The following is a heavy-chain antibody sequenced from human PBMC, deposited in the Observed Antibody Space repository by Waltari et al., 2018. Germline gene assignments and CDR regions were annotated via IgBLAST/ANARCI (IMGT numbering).Heavy chain of an antibody. V-gene: IGHV3-7*01. D-gene: IGHD6-13*01. J-gene: IGHJ4*02. CDR3: ARDSSSSWSDY. Sequence: EVQLVESGGGLVQPGGSLRLSCAASGFTFSRYWMIWVRQAPGKGLEWVANIKQDGSEKYYVDSVKGRFTISRDNAKNSLYLQMNSLRAEDTAVYYCARDSSSSWSDYWGQGTLVTVSS. CDR2: IKQDGSEK. CDR1: GFTFSRYW.